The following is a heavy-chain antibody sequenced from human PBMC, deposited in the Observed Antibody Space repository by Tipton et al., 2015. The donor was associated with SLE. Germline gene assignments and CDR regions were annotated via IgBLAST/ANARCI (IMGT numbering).Heavy chain of an antibody. V-gene: IGHV4-31*03. CDR3: ARGGVGGYDYFDY. J-gene: IGHJ4*02. CDR1: GGSINTGGYY. Sequence: TLSLTCTVSGGSINTGGYYWSWIRQHPGKGLEWIGYIYNSGGTDYNPSLKRRVTISADTSKNHFSLNLSSVTAADTAVYYCARGGVGGYDYFDYWGQGALVTVSS. D-gene: IGHD5-12*01. CDR2: IYNSGGT.